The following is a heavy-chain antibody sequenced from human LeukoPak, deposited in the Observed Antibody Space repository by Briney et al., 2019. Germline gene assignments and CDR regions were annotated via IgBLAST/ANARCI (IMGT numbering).Heavy chain of an antibody. Sequence: ASVKVSCKASGYTFTGYYLHWVRPAPGQGLEGMGWINPNSGDTKYEQKFQGRVTMTWDTSISTAYMEVRSDDTAVYYCARKNYYDTSGRFDCWGQGTLVTVSS. J-gene: IGHJ4*02. CDR3: ARKNYYDTSGRFDC. CDR1: GYTFTGYY. V-gene: IGHV1-2*02. CDR2: INPNSGDT. D-gene: IGHD3-22*01.